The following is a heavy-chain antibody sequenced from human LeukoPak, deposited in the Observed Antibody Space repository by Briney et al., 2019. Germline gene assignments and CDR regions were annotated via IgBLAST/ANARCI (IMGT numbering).Heavy chain of an antibody. V-gene: IGHV3-23*01. D-gene: IGHD6-13*01. Sequence: PSGGSLRLSCAASGFTFSSYAMSWVRQAPGKGLEWVSAISGSGGSTYYADSVKGRFTISRDNSKNTLYLQMNSLRAEDTAVYYCAKDPGYSSSWYVEYWGQGTLVTVSS. CDR2: ISGSGGST. J-gene: IGHJ4*02. CDR1: GFTFSSYA. CDR3: AKDPGYSSSWYVEY.